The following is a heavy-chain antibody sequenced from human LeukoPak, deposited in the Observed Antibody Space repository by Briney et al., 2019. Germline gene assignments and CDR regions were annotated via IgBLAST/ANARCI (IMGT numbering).Heavy chain of an antibody. V-gene: IGHV4-34*01. J-gene: IGHJ6*03. CDR1: GGSFSGYY. CDR2: INHSGST. D-gene: IGHD2-2*01. Sequence: PSETLSLTCAVYGGSFSGYYWSWIRQPPGKGLEWIGEINHSGSTNYNPSLKSRVTISVDTSKNQFSLKLSSVTAAGTAVYYCARYFARYCSSTSCPDYYYYYYMDVWGKGTTVTVSS. CDR3: ARYFARYCSSTSCPDYYYYYYMDV.